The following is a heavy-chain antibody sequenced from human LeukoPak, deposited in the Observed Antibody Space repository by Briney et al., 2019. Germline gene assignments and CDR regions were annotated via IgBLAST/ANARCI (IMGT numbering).Heavy chain of an antibody. V-gene: IGHV4-39*01. CDR3: ARRGWELSPDY. D-gene: IGHD1-26*01. Sequence: EWIGSIYYSGSTYYNPSLKSRVTISVDTSKIQFSLKLSSVTAADTAVYYCARRGWELSPDYWGQGTLVTVSS. CDR2: IYYSGST. J-gene: IGHJ4*02.